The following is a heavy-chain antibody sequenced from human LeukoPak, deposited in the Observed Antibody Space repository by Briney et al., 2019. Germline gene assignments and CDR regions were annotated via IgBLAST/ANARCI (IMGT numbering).Heavy chain of an antibody. V-gene: IGHV3-7*01. J-gene: IGHJ4*02. D-gene: IGHD4-17*01. CDR1: AFSFSSYS. CDR2: VWPDGGEQ. CDR3: ARLFGGVTTFDY. Sequence: PGGSLRLSCAGSAFSFSSYSMSWVRQGPGKGLEWVATVWPDGGEQRYVDSVRGRLTISRDNAKSLLYLQMHSLSVEDTAVYFCARLFGGVTTFDYWGQGALVTVSS.